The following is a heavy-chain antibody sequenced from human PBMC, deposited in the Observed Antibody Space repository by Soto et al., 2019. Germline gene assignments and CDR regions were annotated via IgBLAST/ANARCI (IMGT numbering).Heavy chain of an antibody. Sequence: QVQLQQSGPGLVKPSQTLSLTCDISGDSVSTNTATWDWIRQSPSRGLEWLGRTYYRLRWFYDSAVSVKRRLTFSPAISNNLVSLQLASVTPDDTSIYYCVRLIGNRWLDSWGQGTLVTVSP. CDR2: TYYRLRWFY. J-gene: IGHJ5*01. D-gene: IGHD3-22*01. CDR3: VRLIGNRWLDS. V-gene: IGHV6-1*01. CDR1: GDSVSTNTAT.